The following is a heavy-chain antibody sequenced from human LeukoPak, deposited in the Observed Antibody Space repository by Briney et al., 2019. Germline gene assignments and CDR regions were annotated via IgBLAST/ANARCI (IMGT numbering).Heavy chain of an antibody. J-gene: IGHJ4*02. D-gene: IGHD4-11*01. V-gene: IGHV4-4*07. CDR3: ARQEIPSSYYGLDY. Sequence: SETLSLTCTVSGASISRYFWHWIRHPAGKGLEWIGRVSSSGTTNYNPSLRSRVSMSVDTSKSQFSLNVSPLTAADTAVYYSARQEIPSSYYGLDYWGQGTLVTVPS. CDR2: VSSSGTT. CDR1: GASISRYF.